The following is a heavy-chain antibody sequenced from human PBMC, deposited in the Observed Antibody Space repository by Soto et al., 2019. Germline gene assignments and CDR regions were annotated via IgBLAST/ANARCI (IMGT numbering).Heavy chain of an antibody. CDR3: ATVARIQLWAAGSGMDV. V-gene: IGHV1-18*01. CDR1: GYSFTSYG. CDR2: ISAYNGNT. J-gene: IGHJ6*02. D-gene: IGHD5-18*01. Sequence: ASVKVSCKASGYSFTSYGISWVRQAPGQGLEWMGWISAYNGNTNYAQKLQGRVTMTTDTSTGTAYMELSSLRSEDTAVYYCATVARIQLWAAGSGMDVWGQGTTVTISS.